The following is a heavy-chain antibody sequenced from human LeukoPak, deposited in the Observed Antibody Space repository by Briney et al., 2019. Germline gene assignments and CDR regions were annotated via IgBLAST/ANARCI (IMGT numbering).Heavy chain of an antibody. Sequence: SVKVSCKASGGTFSSYAISWARQAPGQGLEWMGRIIPIFGTANYAQKFQGRVTITTDESTSTAYMELSSLRSEDTAVYYCARDLAGDGYLYYFDYWGQGTLVTVSS. J-gene: IGHJ4*02. CDR2: IIPIFGTA. D-gene: IGHD5-24*01. CDR1: GGTFSSYA. V-gene: IGHV1-69*05. CDR3: ARDLAGDGYLYYFDY.